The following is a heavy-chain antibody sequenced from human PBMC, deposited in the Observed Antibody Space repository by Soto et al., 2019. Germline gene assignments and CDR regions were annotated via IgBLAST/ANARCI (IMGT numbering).Heavy chain of an antibody. V-gene: IGHV1-69*04. Sequence: SVKVSCKASGGTFSSYTISWVRQAPGQGLEWMGRIIPILGIANYAQKFQGRVTITADKSTSTAYMELSSLRSEDTAVYYCAREELEDAFDIWGQGTMVTVSS. CDR1: GGTFSSYT. D-gene: IGHD3-3*02. J-gene: IGHJ3*02. CDR3: AREELEDAFDI. CDR2: IIPILGIA.